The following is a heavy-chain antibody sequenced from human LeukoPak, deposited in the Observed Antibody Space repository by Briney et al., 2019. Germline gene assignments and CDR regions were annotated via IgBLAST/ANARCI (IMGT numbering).Heavy chain of an antibody. J-gene: IGHJ3*02. CDR2: ITGSGDGT. CDR1: RFTFSNYA. CDR3: AKDIVLMVHAQRGGGAFDI. D-gene: IGHD2-8*01. V-gene: IGHV3-23*01. Sequence: GGSLRLSCAASRFTFSNYAMSWVRQAPGKGLEWVSAITGSGDGTYYADSVKGRFTISRDNSKNTLYPQMNSLRAEDTAIYYCAKDIVLMVHAQRGGGAFDIWGQGTFVTVSS.